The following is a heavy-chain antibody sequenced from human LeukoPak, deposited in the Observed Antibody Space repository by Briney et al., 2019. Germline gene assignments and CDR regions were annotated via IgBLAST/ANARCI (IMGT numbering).Heavy chain of an antibody. CDR3: ARGIVGTTHDAFDI. Sequence: SETLSLTCTLSGGSVSRYSWTWIRDPPGEGLEWIAHIYYSERTNNNPSLQSRVTISLDTSKNQFSLKLASVTAADTAVYYCARGIVGTTHDAFDIWGQGTMVTVSS. D-gene: IGHD1-26*01. V-gene: IGHV4-59*02. CDR2: IYYSERT. CDR1: GGSVSRYS. J-gene: IGHJ3*02.